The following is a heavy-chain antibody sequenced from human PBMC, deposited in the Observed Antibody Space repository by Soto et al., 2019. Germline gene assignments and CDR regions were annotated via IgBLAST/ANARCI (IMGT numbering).Heavy chain of an antibody. CDR1: GGSINSGDSY. J-gene: IGHJ4*02. CDR2: LYYTGST. CDR3: ARYRYSDSLREYYFDY. Sequence: PSETLSLTCTVSGGSINSGDSYWSWIRQPPGEGLEWIGNLYYTGSTYYNPSLKSRLTISVGTSKKQFSLLVTSVTAADTAVYFCARYRYSDSLREYYFDYWGQGTPVTVSS. V-gene: IGHV4-30-4*01. D-gene: IGHD3-22*01.